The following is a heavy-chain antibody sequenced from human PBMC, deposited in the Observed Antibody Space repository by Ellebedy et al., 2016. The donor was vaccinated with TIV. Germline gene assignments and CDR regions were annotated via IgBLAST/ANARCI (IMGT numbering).Heavy chain of an antibody. V-gene: IGHV1-69*13. CDR3: SRDRVVGITPDAFDI. CDR1: GGTFSSFS. CDR2: IIPVFGTR. D-gene: IGHD3-22*01. J-gene: IGHJ3*02. Sequence: SVKVSCXASGGTFSSFSFSWVRQAPGQGLEWMGIIIPVFGTRNYAQRFQDRVTITADESTNTAYMELSSLRSEDTAVYYCSRDRVVGITPDAFDIWGQGTMVTVSS.